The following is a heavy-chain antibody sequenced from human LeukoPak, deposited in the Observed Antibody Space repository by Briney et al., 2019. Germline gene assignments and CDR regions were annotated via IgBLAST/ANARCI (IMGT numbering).Heavy chain of an antibody. CDR3: ARAVSDIAVAGWFDP. J-gene: IGHJ5*02. CDR2: IYHSGTT. CDR1: GGSISSSNW. D-gene: IGHD6-19*01. V-gene: IGHV4-4*02. Sequence: SETLSLTCAVSGGSISSSNWWSWVRQPPGKGLDWIGEIYHSGTTYCTPSLKSRITMSVDTSKNQFSLKLSSVTAADTAMYYCARAVSDIAVAGWFDPWGQGTLVTVSS.